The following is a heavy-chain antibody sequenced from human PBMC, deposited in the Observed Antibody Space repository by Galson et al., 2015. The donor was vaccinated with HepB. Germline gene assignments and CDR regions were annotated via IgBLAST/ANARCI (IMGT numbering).Heavy chain of an antibody. D-gene: IGHD6-6*01. CDR2: IKQDGSEK. Sequence: SLRLSCAASGFTFSSYRMSWVRQAPGKGLEWVANIKQDGSEKYYVDSVKGRFTMSRDNAKNSLYLQMNSLRAEDTAVYYCARDLYRTSSGVYEYYYMDVWGKGTTVTVSS. CDR3: ARDLYRTSSGVYEYYYMDV. CDR1: GFTFSSYR. J-gene: IGHJ6*03. V-gene: IGHV3-7*03.